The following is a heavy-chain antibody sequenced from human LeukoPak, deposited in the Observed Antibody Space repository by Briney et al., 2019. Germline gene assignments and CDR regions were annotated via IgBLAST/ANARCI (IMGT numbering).Heavy chain of an antibody. V-gene: IGHV3-21*01. J-gene: IGHJ6*02. CDR3: ARGTVTNEWDV. CDR1: GFTFSRFS. CDR2: ISSSSSYI. D-gene: IGHD4-17*01. Sequence: GGSLRLSCAASGFTFSRFSMNWVRQAPGKGLEWVSSISSSSSYIYYADSVKGRFTISRDNAKNSLYLQMNSLRAEDAAVYYCARGTVTNEWDVWGQGTTVTVSS.